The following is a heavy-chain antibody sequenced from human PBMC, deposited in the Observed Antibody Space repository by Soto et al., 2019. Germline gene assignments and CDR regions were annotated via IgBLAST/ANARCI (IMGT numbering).Heavy chain of an antibody. J-gene: IGHJ4*02. CDR2: VFNDESSI. CDR3: ATGAAYYYDTSRY. D-gene: IGHD3-22*01. Sequence: GGSLRLSCTASGSGSSALAMHWIRQPPGKGLEWVAVVFNDESSISYADSVKGRFTISRDNSRNTLYLQMTSLRLEDTALYYCATGAAYYYDTSRYWGQGTLVTVSS. V-gene: IGHV3-30-3*01. CDR1: GSGSSALA.